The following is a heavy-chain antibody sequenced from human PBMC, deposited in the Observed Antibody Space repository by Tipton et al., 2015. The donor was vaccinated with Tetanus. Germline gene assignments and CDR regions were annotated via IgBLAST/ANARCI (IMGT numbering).Heavy chain of an antibody. CDR1: GYRFSTSW. Sequence: QLVQSGGEVKKPGESLKISCRGSGYRFSTSWIAWVRQTPGKGLEWMGLVYPGDSETIYSPSFEGQVTITADKSIGSAYLQWSSLRPSDTAIYYCARQDQTLSDNALTATTYFDLWGQGTLVTVS. D-gene: IGHD2-21*02. J-gene: IGHJ4*02. CDR2: VYPGDSET. V-gene: IGHV5-51*01. CDR3: ARQDQTLSDNALTATTYFDL.